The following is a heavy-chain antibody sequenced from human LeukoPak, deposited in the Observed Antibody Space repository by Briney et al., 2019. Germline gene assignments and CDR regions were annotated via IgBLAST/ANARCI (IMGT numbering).Heavy chain of an antibody. D-gene: IGHD2-15*01. J-gene: IGHJ6*03. CDR1: GESISSHY. CDR2: ITNSGTT. CDR3: ARGYCSGGSCYSYYYYNYMDV. Sequence: PSETLSLTCNVSGESISSHYWSWTRQSPGKGLEWIGYITNSGTTKFNPSLKSRVTISRDTSKNQISLRLSSVTAADTAVYYCARGYCSGGSCYSYYYYNYMDVWDKGTTVTVSS. V-gene: IGHV4-59*11.